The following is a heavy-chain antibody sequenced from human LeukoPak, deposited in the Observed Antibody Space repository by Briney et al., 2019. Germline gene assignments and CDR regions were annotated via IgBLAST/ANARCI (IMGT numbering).Heavy chain of an antibody. CDR1: GGSISSSSYY. V-gene: IGHV4-39*07. CDR3: ARESYSSGWYGGYYFDY. CDR2: IYYSGST. Sequence: SETLSLTCTVSGGSISSSSYYWGWIRQPPGKGLEWIGSIYYSGSTNYNPSLKSRVTISVDKSKNQFSLKLSSVTAADTAVYYCARESYSSGWYGGYYFDYWGQGTLVTVSS. D-gene: IGHD6-19*01. J-gene: IGHJ4*02.